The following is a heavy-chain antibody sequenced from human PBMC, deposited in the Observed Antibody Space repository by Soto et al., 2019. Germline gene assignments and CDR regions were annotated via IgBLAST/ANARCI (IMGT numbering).Heavy chain of an antibody. CDR2: IKQDGRET. CDR3: ARSGFYGPANLDS. D-gene: IGHD3-10*01. V-gene: IGHV3-7*03. J-gene: IGHJ4*02. CDR1: GSTFSSYW. Sequence: GGSLRLSCAVSGSTFSSYWMSWVRRAPGGGLEWVANIKQDGRETSYVDSVKGRFTISRDNANNSLFLLMTSLRAEDTAMYYCARSGFYGPANLDSWGQGALVTVSS.